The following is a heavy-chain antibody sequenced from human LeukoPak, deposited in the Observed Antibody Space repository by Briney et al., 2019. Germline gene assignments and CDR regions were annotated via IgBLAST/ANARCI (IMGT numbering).Heavy chain of an antibody. V-gene: IGHV3-30*18. CDR2: ISYDERNK. CDR1: GFTFSSYG. Sequence: GGSLTLSCAASGFTFSSYGMHWVRQAPGTGLEWVAIISYDERNKYYADSVKGRFTISRDKSKKTLYLQMNSLRPDDTAVYYCAKGKFSSSWYIDYWGQGTPVSVSS. CDR3: AKGKFSSSWYIDY. J-gene: IGHJ4*02. D-gene: IGHD6-13*01.